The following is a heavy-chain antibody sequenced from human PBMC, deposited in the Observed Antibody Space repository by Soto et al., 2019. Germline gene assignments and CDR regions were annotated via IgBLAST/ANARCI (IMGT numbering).Heavy chain of an antibody. CDR2: IYYSGST. CDR1: GGSISSGGYY. D-gene: IGHD3-22*01. CDR3: ARDSSGYMYFDY. Sequence: SETLSLTCTVSGGSISSGGYYWSWIRQHPGKGLEWIGYIYYSGSTYYNPSLKSRVTISVDTSKNQFSLKLSSVTAADTAMYFCARDSSGYMYFDYWGQGTLVTVSS. V-gene: IGHV4-31*03. J-gene: IGHJ4*02.